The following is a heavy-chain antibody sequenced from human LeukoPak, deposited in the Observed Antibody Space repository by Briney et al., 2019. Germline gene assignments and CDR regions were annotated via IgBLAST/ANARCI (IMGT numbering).Heavy chain of an antibody. Sequence: ASVKVPCKASGYIFTSYYMHWVRQASGQGLEWMGIINPSGGSTSYVRKFQGRVTMTRDTSTSTVYMELSSLRSEDTAVYYCARVGGYCTNGVCLDAFDIWGQGTMVTVSS. J-gene: IGHJ3*02. V-gene: IGHV1-46*01. D-gene: IGHD2-8*01. CDR2: INPSGGST. CDR1: GYIFTSYY. CDR3: ARVGGYCTNGVCLDAFDI.